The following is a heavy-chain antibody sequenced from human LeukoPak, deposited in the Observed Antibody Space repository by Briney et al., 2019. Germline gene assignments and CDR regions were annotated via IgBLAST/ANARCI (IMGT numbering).Heavy chain of an antibody. CDR3: ARGTRNFDY. V-gene: IGHV4-59*08. Sequence: SETLSLTCTVSGVSISSYYWSWIRQPPGKGLEWIGYIYYSGSANYNPSLKSRVTISVDTSKNQFSLKLSSVTAADTAVYYCARGTRNFDYWGQGTLVTVSS. CDR2: IYYSGSA. D-gene: IGHD3/OR15-3a*01. J-gene: IGHJ4*02. CDR1: GVSISSYY.